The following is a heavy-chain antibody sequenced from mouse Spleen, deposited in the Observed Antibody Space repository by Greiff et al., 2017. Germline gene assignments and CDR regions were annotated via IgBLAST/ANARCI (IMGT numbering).Heavy chain of an antibody. CDR2: IWRGGST. V-gene: IGHV2-5-1*01. J-gene: IGHJ4*01. D-gene: IGHD1-2*01. Sequence: VQLVESGPSLVQPSQSLSITCTVSGFSLTSYGVHWVRQSPGKGLEWLGVIWRGGSTDYNAAFMSRLSITKDNSKSQVFFKMNSLQADDTAIYYCAKSEYYGYEDYAMDYWGQGTSVTVSS. CDR1: GFSLTSYG. CDR3: AKSEYYGYEDYAMDY.